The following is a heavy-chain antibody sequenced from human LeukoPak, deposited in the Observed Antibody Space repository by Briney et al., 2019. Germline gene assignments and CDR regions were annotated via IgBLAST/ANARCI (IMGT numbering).Heavy chain of an antibody. V-gene: IGHV4-59*01. J-gene: IGHJ4*02. D-gene: IGHD1-26*01. CDR1: GAPIHNDY. CDR3: ARSDGLLLTVDY. CDR2: IYYNGST. Sequence: SETLSLTCSVSGAPIHNDYWTWLRQPPGKRLEWIGHIYYNGSTKYSPSLKSRVAISIDTSKNQFSLVLSSVTAADTAVYYCARSDGLLLTVDYWGQGALVTVSS.